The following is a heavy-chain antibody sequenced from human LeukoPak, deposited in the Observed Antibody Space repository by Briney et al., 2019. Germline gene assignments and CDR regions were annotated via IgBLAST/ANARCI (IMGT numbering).Heavy chain of an antibody. CDR1: GYTFTSSY. CDR2: INLNSGGT. Sequence: ASVTDSCKASGYTFTSSYMHWVRQAPGQGLEWMGWINLNSGGTNYAQKFQDRVTMTRDTPISTAYLELSRLTSDDTAVYYYARHGAFDYWGQGNLVTVSS. J-gene: IGHJ4*02. V-gene: IGHV1-2*02. D-gene: IGHD1-26*01. CDR3: ARHGAFDY.